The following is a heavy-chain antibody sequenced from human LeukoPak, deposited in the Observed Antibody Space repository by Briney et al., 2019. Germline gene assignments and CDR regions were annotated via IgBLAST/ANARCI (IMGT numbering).Heavy chain of an antibody. CDR3: ASRRRGWPPPGYYYGMDV. CDR2: IIPIFGTA. CDR1: GGTFSSYA. Sequence: GASVKVSCKASGGTFSSYAISWVRQAPGQGLEWMGGIIPIFGTANYAQKFQGRVTITADKSTSTAYMELSSLRSEDTAVYYCASRRRGWPPPGYYYGMDVWGKGTTVTVSS. D-gene: IGHD6-19*01. V-gene: IGHV1-69*06. J-gene: IGHJ6*04.